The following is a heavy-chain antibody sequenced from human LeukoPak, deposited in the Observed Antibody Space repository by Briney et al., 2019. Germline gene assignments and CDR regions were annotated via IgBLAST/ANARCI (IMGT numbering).Heavy chain of an antibody. Sequence: GGSLRLSCAASGFTFSGYSMNWVRQAPGKGLESVSYISSSSSPIYYADSVKGRFTISRDNAKNTLYLQMNSLRAEDTAVYYCARAGFSSGWYVDYWGQGTLVTVSS. CDR1: GFTFSGYS. D-gene: IGHD6-19*01. V-gene: IGHV3-48*04. CDR2: ISSSSSPI. CDR3: ARAGFSSGWYVDY. J-gene: IGHJ4*02.